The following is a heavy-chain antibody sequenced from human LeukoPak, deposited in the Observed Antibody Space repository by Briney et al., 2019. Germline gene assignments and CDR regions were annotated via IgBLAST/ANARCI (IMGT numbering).Heavy chain of an antibody. V-gene: IGHV3-7*01. J-gene: IGHJ4*02. Sequence: GGSLRLSCAASGFTFSSYSMNWVRQAPGKGLEWVANIKQDGSEKYYVDSVKGRFTISRDNAKNSLYLQMNSLRAEDTAVYYCARDGDRSLWSPEYYFDYWGQGTLVTVSS. CDR2: IKQDGSEK. D-gene: IGHD3-16*02. CDR1: GFTFSSYS. CDR3: ARDGDRSLWSPEYYFDY.